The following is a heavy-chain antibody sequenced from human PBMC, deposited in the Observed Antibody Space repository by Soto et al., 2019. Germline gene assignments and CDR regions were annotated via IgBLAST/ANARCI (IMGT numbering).Heavy chain of an antibody. D-gene: IGHD2-2*01. J-gene: IGHJ6*02. CDR2: IYSGGST. CDR1: GFTVSSNY. V-gene: IGHV3-53*01. Sequence: GGSLRLSCAASGFTVSSNYMSWVRQAPGKGLEWVSVIYSGGSTYYADSVKGRFTISRDNSKNTLYLQMNSLRAEDTAVYYCARSVTVPAATWAAYYYYGMDVWGQGTTVTVSS. CDR3: ARSVTVPAATWAAYYYYGMDV.